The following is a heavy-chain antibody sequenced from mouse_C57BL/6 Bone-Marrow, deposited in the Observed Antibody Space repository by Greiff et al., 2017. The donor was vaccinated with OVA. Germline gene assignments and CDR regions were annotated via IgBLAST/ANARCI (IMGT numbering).Heavy chain of an antibody. V-gene: IGHV3-6*01. CDR2: ISYDGSN. Sequence: EVKLQESGPGLVKPSQSLSLTCSVTGYSITSGYYWNWIRQFPGNKLEWMGYISYDGSNNYNPSLKNRISITRDTSKNQFFLKLNSVTTEDTATYYCARGKTGSRDYAMDYWGQGTSVTVSS. J-gene: IGHJ4*01. CDR1: GYSITSGYY. D-gene: IGHD4-1*01. CDR3: ARGKTGSRDYAMDY.